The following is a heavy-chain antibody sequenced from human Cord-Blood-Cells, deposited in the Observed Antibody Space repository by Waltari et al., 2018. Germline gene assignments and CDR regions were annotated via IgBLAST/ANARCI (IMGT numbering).Heavy chain of an antibody. CDR1: GYTLTELS. CDR3: ATDGPFKIQYSSSYGMDV. V-gene: IGHV1-24*01. J-gene: IGHJ6*02. Sequence: QVQLVQSGAEVKKPGASVKVSCKVSGYTLTELSMHWVRQAPGKGLEWMGGFDPEDGETIYAQKFQGRVTMTEDTSTDTAYMELSSLRSEDTAVYYCATDGPFKIQYSSSYGMDVWGQGTTVTVSS. D-gene: IGHD6-6*01. CDR2: FDPEDGET.